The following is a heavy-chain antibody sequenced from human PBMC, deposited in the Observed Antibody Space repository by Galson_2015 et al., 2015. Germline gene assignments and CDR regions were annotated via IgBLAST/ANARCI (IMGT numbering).Heavy chain of an antibody. CDR1: EFTFRSYY. CDR3: ARQILDYDFWSGYYPTNFDD. CDR2: ISSATTYI. V-gene: IGHV3-21*01. D-gene: IGHD3-3*01. J-gene: IGHJ4*02. Sequence: SLRLSCAASEFTFRSYYMSWVRQAPGKGLEWVSSISSATTYIYYADSVKGRFTISRDNAKNSLYLQMNSLGAEDTAVYYCARQILDYDFWSGYYPTNFDDWSQGTLVTVSS.